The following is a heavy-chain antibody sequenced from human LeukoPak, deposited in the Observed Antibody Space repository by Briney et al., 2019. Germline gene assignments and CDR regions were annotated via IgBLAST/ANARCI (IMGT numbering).Heavy chain of an antibody. CDR1: GGTFSSYA. CDR2: IYPGDSDT. Sequence: GASVKVSCKASGGTFSSYAISWVRQAPGQGLEWMGIIYPGDSDTRYSPSFQGQVTISADKSISTAYLQWSSLKASDTAMYYCARRRGSITMVRGNLDFDYWGQGTLVTVSS. J-gene: IGHJ4*02. CDR3: ARRRGSITMVRGNLDFDY. V-gene: IGHV5-51*01. D-gene: IGHD3-10*01.